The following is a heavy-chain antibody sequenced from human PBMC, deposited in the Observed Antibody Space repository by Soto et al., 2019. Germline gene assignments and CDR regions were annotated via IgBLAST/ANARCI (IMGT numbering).Heavy chain of an antibody. J-gene: IGHJ3*02. CDR1: GFTFSGYA. V-gene: IGHV3-23*01. CDR3: AKEGITMIVGPGAFDI. D-gene: IGHD3-22*01. CDR2: ISGSGGST. Sequence: GGSLRLSCAASGFTFSGYAMSWVRQAPGKGLEWVSAISGSGGSTYYADSVKGRFTISRDNSKNTLYLQMNSLRAEDTAVYYCAKEGITMIVGPGAFDIWGQGTMVTVSS.